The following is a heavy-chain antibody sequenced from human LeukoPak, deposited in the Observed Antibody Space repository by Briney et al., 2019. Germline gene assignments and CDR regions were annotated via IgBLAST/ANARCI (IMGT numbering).Heavy chain of an antibody. V-gene: IGHV4-39*07. Sequence: SETLSLTCTVSGGSISSSSYYWGWIRQPPGKGLEWIGSIYYSGSTYYNPSLKSRVTISVDTSKNQFSLKLSSVTAADTAVYYCARARSGSLFDSWGQGTLVTVSS. J-gene: IGHJ4*02. CDR3: ARARSGSLFDS. CDR1: GGSISSSSYY. CDR2: IYYSGST. D-gene: IGHD1-26*01.